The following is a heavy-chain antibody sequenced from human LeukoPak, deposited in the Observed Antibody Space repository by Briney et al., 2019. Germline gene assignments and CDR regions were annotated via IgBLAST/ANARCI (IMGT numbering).Heavy chain of an antibody. V-gene: IGHV3-13*01. CDR1: GFTFSSYD. Sequence: PGGSLRLSCAASGFTFSSYDMHWVRQATGKGLEWVSAIGTAGDTYYPGSVKGRFTISRENAKNSLYLQMNSLRAEDTAVYYCARVGSGNGEADYWGQGTLVTVSS. CDR2: IGTAGDT. J-gene: IGHJ4*02. CDR3: ARVGSGNGEADY. D-gene: IGHD3-3*01.